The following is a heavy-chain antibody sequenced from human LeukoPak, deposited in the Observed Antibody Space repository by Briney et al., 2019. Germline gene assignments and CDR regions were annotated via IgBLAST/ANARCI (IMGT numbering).Heavy chain of an antibody. CDR1: GFTFSNAW. V-gene: IGHV3-15*01. CDR3: ASNHPGDYYYYMDV. CDR2: IKSKTDGGTT. J-gene: IGHJ6*03. Sequence: TGGSLRLSCAASGFTFSNAWMSWVRQAPGKGLEWVGRIKSKTDGGTTDYAAPVKGRFTISRDDSKNTLYLQMNSLKTEDTAVYYCASNHPGDYYYYMDVWGKGTTVTVSS. D-gene: IGHD2/OR15-2a*01.